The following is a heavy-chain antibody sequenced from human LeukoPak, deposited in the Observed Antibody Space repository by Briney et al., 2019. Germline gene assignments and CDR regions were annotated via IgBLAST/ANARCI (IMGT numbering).Heavy chain of an antibody. D-gene: IGHD5-24*01. V-gene: IGHV1-69*06. Sequence: GASVKVSCKASGGTFSSYAISWVRQAPGQGLEWMGGIIPIFGTANYAQKFQGRVTITADKSTSTAYMELSSLRSEDTAVYYCARVAMATVFGPPHYFDYWGQGTLVTVSS. CDR2: IIPIFGTA. J-gene: IGHJ4*02. CDR1: GGTFSSYA. CDR3: ARVAMATVFGPPHYFDY.